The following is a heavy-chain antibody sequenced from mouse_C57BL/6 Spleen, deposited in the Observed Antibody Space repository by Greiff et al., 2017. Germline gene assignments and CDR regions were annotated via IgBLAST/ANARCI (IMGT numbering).Heavy chain of an antibody. Sequence: QVTLKESGPGLLQPSQTLSLTCSFSGFSLSTSNMGIGWIRQPSGLGLEWQAHIGCNGDKYYNPSLKSRLTISNDTSNIQEFLQITSVYTAYTATYYCAQISLGYYFAYGGQGTTLTVSS. CDR2: IGCNGDK. CDR1: GFSLSTSNMG. CDR3: AQISLGYYFAY. D-gene: IGHD4-1*01. V-gene: IGHV8-5*01. J-gene: IGHJ2*01.